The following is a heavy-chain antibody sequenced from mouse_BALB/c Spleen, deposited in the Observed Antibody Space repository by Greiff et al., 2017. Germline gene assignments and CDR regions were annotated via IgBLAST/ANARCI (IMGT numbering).Heavy chain of an antibody. CDR3: ARWTTATDYAMDY. CDR1: GFNIKDTY. Sequence: VHVKQSGAELVKPGASVKLSCTASGFNIKDTYMHWVKQRPEQGLEWIGRIDPANGNTKYDPKFQGKATITADTSSNTAYLQLSSLTSEDTAVYYCARWTTATDYAMDYWGQGTSVTVSS. J-gene: IGHJ4*01. CDR2: IDPANGNT. V-gene: IGHV14-3*02. D-gene: IGHD1-2*01.